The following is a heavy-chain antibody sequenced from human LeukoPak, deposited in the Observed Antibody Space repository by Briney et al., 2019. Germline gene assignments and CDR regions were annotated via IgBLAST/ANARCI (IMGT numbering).Heavy chain of an antibody. D-gene: IGHD3-22*01. CDR3: ARSGSPYYYDSSGYWDY. V-gene: IGHV3-48*03. CDR1: GFTFSSYE. CDR2: ISSSGSTI. J-gene: IGHJ4*02. Sequence: GGSQRLSCAASGFTFSSYEMNWVRQAPGKGLEWVSYISSSGSTIYYADSVKGRFTISRDNAKNSLYLQMNSLRAEDTAVYYCARSGSPYYYDSSGYWDYWGQGTLVTVSS.